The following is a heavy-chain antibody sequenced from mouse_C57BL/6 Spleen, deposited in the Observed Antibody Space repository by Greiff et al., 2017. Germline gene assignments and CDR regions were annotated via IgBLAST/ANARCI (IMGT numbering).Heavy chain of an antibody. J-gene: IGHJ4*01. Sequence: QVQLQQSGAELVRPGASVKLSCKASGYTFTSYGISWVKQRTGQGLEWIGEIYPRSGNTYYNEKFKGKATLTADKSSSTAYMELRSLASEDSAVYFCAGDSSGYGAMDYWGQGTSVTVSS. D-gene: IGHD3-2*02. CDR3: AGDSSGYGAMDY. V-gene: IGHV1-81*01. CDR1: GYTFTSYG. CDR2: IYPRSGNT.